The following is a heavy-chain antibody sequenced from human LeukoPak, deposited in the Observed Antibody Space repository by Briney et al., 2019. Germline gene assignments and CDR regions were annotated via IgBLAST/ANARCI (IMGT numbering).Heavy chain of an antibody. Sequence: GGTLRLSCAASGFTFNIYGMNWVRQAPGKGLEWVSYISSSSSTIYYADSVKGRFTISRDNAKNSLYLQMNSLRAEDTAVYYCAKNEWELLNYYYYMDVWGKGTTVTISS. V-gene: IGHV3-48*01. CDR3: AKNEWELLNYYYYMDV. CDR2: ISSSSSTI. J-gene: IGHJ6*03. D-gene: IGHD1-26*01. CDR1: GFTFNIYG.